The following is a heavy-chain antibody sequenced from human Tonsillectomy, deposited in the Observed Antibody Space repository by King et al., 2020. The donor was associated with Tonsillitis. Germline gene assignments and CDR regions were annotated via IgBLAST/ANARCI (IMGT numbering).Heavy chain of an antibody. J-gene: IGHJ4*02. CDR2: ISDDGSNK. CDR1: GFTFSSYG. CDR3: AKRVQQLDYFDY. D-gene: IGHD6-13*01. V-gene: IGHV3-30*18. Sequence: VQLVESGGGVVQPGRSLRLSCAAFGFTFSSYGMHWVRQAPGKGLEWVAVISDDGSNKYYADSVKGRFTISRDNSKNTLYLQMNSLRAEDTAVYYWAKRVQQLDYFDYWGQGTLVTVSS.